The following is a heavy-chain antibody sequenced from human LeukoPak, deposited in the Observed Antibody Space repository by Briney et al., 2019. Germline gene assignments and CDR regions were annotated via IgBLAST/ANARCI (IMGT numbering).Heavy chain of an antibody. CDR3: AKGGYCSSSSCYYGWFEP. J-gene: IGHJ5*02. CDR2: TSAGGSST. V-gene: IGHV3-23*01. CDR1: GFSFSSYA. D-gene: IGHD2-2*01. Sequence: QPGRSLRLSCAASGFSFSSYAMHWVRQAPGKGLEWVSTTSAGGSSTYYADSVKGRFTISRDNSKNTFYLQMNSLRAEDTAAYYCAKGGYCSSSSCYYGWFEPWGQGTLVTVSS.